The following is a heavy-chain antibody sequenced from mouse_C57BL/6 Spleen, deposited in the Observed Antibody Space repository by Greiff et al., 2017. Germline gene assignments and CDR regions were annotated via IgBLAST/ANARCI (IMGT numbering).Heavy chain of an antibody. CDR2: ISSGGDYT. V-gene: IGHV5-9-1*02. D-gene: IGHD1-1*01. CDR1: GFTFSSYS. J-gene: IGHJ3*01. CDR3: TREGNYGPFAY. Sequence: EVHLVESGEGLVKPGGSLKLSCAASGFTFSSYSMSWVRQTPEKRLEWVAYISSGGDYTYYADTVKGQFTFSRDNARNTLYLQMSSLKSEDTAMYYCTREGNYGPFAYWGQGTLVTVSA.